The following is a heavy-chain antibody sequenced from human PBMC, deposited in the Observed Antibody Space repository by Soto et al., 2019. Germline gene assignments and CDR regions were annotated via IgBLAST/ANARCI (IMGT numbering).Heavy chain of an antibody. CDR3: ARYYGDYKNYFDY. J-gene: IGHJ4*02. CDR1: GRSISRIHTF. D-gene: IGHD4-17*01. V-gene: IGHV4-39*01. Sequence: SETLSLTSTVTGRSISRIHTFWHWIRQPPGKGLELIGSIFYSGTTYNNPSLNSRVTLSVDTSKNQFSLKLNSVTSADTAVYYCARYYGDYKNYFDYWGQGTLVTVS. CDR2: IFYSGTT.